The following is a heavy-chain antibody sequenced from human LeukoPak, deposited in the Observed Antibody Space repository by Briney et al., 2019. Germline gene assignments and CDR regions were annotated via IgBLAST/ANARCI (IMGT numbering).Heavy chain of an antibody. D-gene: IGHD2-2*01. CDR1: GFTFSSYA. J-gene: IGHJ4*02. V-gene: IGHV3-23*01. CDR3: ANDRCSSTSCYLFDY. Sequence: GGSLRLSCAASGFTFSSYAMSWVRQAPGKGLEWVSAFSGSGGSTYYADSVKGRFTISSDNSKNTLFLQMNSLRAEDTAVYYCANDRCSSTSCYLFDYWGQGTLVTVSS. CDR2: FSGSGGST.